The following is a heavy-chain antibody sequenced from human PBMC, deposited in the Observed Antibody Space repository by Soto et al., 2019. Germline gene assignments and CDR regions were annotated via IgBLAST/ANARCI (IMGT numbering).Heavy chain of an antibody. CDR2: ISGYNGKT. J-gene: IGHJ6*02. V-gene: IGHV1-18*01. CDR3: VREGDVPYYYYGMDG. D-gene: IGHD2-21*02. Sequence: QVQLVQSGGEVRKPGASVTVSCKASGYTFTSYGISWVRQAPGQGLEWMGWISGYNGKTNYAQKVQDRVTMTTATSTCAVYVVLRSLRFDDTAVYYCVREGDVPYYYYGMDGWGQGTTVTVSS. CDR1: GYTFTSYG.